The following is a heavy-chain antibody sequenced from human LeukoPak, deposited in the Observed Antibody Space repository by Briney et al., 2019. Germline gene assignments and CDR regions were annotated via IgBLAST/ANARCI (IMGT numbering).Heavy chain of an antibody. J-gene: IGHJ4*02. V-gene: IGHV4-59*01. D-gene: IGHD3-22*01. CDR1: GGSLSSYY. CDR2: IYYSGST. CDR3: ARALLYYDSSGYGY. Sequence: SETLSLTCTVSGGSLSSYYWSWIRQPPGKGLEWIGHIYYSGSTNYNPSLKSRVTISVDTSKKQFSLKLSSVTAADTAVYYCARALLYYDSSGYGYWGQGTLVTVSS.